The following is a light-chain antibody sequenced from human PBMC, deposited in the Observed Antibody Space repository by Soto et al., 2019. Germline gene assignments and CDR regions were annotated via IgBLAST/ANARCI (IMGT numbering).Light chain of an antibody. CDR2: GAS. CDR3: QQIDSSPWT. Sequence: IVLTQSLGTLSLSPRERATLSCRASQSVSSSYLAWYQQKPGQAPRLLIYGASSRATGIPDRFSGSGSGTDFTLAISRLEPEDFTMYYCQQIDSSPWTFGQGSNVDNK. J-gene: IGKJ1*01. CDR1: QSVSSSY. V-gene: IGKV3-20*01.